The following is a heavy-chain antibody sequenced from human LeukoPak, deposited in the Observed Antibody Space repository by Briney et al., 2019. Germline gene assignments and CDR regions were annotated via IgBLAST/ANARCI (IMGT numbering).Heavy chain of an antibody. V-gene: IGHV4-34*01. Sequence: SETLSLTCAVYGGSFSGYYWSWIRQPPGKGLEWIGEINHSGSTNYNPSLKSRVTISVDTSKNQLSLKLTSATAADTGLYFCARGGELQWRGGFHRKYSYYYMDVWGKGTTVTVSS. CDR1: GGSFSGYY. CDR3: ARGGELQWRGGFHRKYSYYYMDV. D-gene: IGHD6-19*01. CDR2: INHSGST. J-gene: IGHJ6*03.